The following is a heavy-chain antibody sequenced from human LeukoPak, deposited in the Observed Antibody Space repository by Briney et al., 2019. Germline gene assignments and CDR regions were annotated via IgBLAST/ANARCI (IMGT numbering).Heavy chain of an antibody. CDR1: GFIFSDYA. CDR2: IHASGYP. J-gene: IGHJ4*02. CDR3: AKGPGSDFWSGSSPFDF. Sequence: GGSLRLSCAASGFIFSDYAMNWVRQAPGKGLEWVSAIHASGYPYYADSVRGRFTICRDSSDETMYMHMNSLRVEDTAVYYCAKGPGSDFWSGSSPFDFLGRATVVTVS. V-gene: IGHV3-23*01. D-gene: IGHD3-3*01.